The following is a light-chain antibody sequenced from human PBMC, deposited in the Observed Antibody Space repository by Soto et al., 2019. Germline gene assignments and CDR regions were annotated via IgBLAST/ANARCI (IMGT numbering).Light chain of an antibody. CDR2: GAS. J-gene: IGKJ5*01. CDR3: QQANSLPPT. Sequence: DIQLTKSPSSLSASVGDIVTITWRASQGVSKWLAWYQQKPGKAPILLIHGASSLQSGVPSRFSGSGSGTDFTLTITSLQPEEIETYYFQQANSLPPTFGQGTRLDI. V-gene: IGKV1-12*01. CDR1: QGVSKW.